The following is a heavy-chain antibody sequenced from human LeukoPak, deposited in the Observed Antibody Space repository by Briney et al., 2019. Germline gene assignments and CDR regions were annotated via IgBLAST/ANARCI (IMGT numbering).Heavy chain of an antibody. J-gene: IGHJ6*02. CDR1: GYTFTSYG. Sequence: ASVKVSCKASGYTFTSYGISWVRQAPGQGLEWMGWISAYNGNTNYAQKLQGRVTMTTDTSTSTAYMELRSLRSDDTAVYYCAREFTMARGGDYYYGMDVWGQGTTVTVSS. D-gene: IGHD3-10*01. CDR3: AREFTMARGGDYYYGMDV. V-gene: IGHV1-18*01. CDR2: ISAYNGNT.